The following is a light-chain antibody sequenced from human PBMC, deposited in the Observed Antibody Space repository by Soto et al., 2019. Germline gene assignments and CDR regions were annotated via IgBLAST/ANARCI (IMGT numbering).Light chain of an antibody. Sequence: SSELTQPPSVSVAPGQTARITCGGSNIGRKSVHWYQQKPGQAPVVVVYDDRDRPSGNPERFSGSNSGNTATLTISRVEAGEEAEYYRQPWDSNSDHVVFGGGTKLTVL. CDR2: DDR. J-gene: IGLJ2*01. CDR1: NIGRKS. CDR3: QPWDSNSDHVV. V-gene: IGLV3-21*02.